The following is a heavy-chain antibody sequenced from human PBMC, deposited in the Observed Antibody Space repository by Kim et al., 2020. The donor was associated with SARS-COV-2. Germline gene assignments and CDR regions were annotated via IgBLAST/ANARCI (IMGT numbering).Heavy chain of an antibody. CDR1: GGTFSSYA. CDR3: ARDSDGYTALGY. Sequence: SVKVSCKASGGTFSSYAISWVRQAPGQGLEWMGRIIPILGIANYAQKFQGRVTITADKSTSTAYMELSSLRSEDTAVYYCARDSDGYTALGYWGQGTLVTVSS. CDR2: IIPILGIA. J-gene: IGHJ4*02. D-gene: IGHD5-12*01. V-gene: IGHV1-69*04.